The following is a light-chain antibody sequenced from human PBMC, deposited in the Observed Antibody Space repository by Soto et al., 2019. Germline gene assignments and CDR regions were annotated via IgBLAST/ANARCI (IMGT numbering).Light chain of an antibody. Sequence: DIQLTQSPSTLYTSVGVRVTITCRATQNIPSMSAWYPQQPGKTPKLLIQRVSSLESGVPSRFSGSGSGTEDNLTICCRQTDCCATYYCEQDHTFCLPCGQGTKVDSK. J-gene: IGKJ1*01. CDR1: QNIPSM. CDR2: RVS. CDR3: EQDHTFCLP. V-gene: IGKV1-5*03.